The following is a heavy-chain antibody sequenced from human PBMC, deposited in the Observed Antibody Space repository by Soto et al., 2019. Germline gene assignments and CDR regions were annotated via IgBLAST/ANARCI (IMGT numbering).Heavy chain of an antibody. V-gene: IGHV4-30-2*01. CDR3: ARDRIEDFWSGYLI. J-gene: IGHJ6*02. Sequence: SETLSLTCAVSGGSIGSGGYSGSWIRQPPGKGLEWSGYIYHSGSTYKNPSLKSRETISVDRSKNQLSLKVSSVTAADTAVYYCARDRIEDFWSGYLIWGQGTTVTVSS. D-gene: IGHD3-3*01. CDR1: GGSIGSGGYS. CDR2: IYHSGST.